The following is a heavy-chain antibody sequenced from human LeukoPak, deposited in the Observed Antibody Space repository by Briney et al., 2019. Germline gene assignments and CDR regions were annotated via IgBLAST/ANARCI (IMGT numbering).Heavy chain of an antibody. CDR2: ISGTGANT. J-gene: IGHJ3*02. CDR3: AKDRWLQIKAAFDI. D-gene: IGHD5-24*01. CDR1: GFTFSAYA. Sequence: PGGSLRLSCAASGFTFSAYAMNWVRQAPGKGLEWVSTISGTGANTYFADSVKGRFTISRDNSKNTLYLQLNSLRAEDTAVYYCAKDRWLQIKAAFDIWGQGTLVTVSS. V-gene: IGHV3-23*01.